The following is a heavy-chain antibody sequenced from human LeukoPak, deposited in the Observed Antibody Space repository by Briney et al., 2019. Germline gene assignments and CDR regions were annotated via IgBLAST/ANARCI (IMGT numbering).Heavy chain of an antibody. CDR1: GFTFSSYE. CDR3: AELGITMIGGV. Sequence: PGGSLRLSCAASGFTFSSYEMNWVRQAPWEGLEWVSYISSSGSTIYYADSVKGRFTISRDNAKNSLYLQMNSLRAEDTAVYYCAELGITMIGGVWGKGTTVTISS. J-gene: IGHJ6*04. CDR2: ISSSGSTI. V-gene: IGHV3-48*03. D-gene: IGHD3-10*02.